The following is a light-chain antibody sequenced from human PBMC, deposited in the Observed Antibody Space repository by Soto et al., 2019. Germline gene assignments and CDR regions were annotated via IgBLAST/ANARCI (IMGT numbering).Light chain of an antibody. CDR2: DAS. Sequence: EIMLTQSPATLSLSPGDRATVSCRASQSVDWYVAWYQHKPGKAPRLLIYDASTRATGIPDRFSGSGSGTDFTLTISSLEPEDFAVYYCQQRSNWPPITFGPGTKVDMK. CDR1: QSVDWY. CDR3: QQRSNWPPIT. V-gene: IGKV3-11*01. J-gene: IGKJ3*01.